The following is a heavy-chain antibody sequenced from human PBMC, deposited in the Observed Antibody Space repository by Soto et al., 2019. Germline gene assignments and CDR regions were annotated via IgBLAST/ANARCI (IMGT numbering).Heavy chain of an antibody. V-gene: IGHV4-59*01. J-gene: IGHJ4*02. Sequence: SETLSLTCTVSGASISSSYWSWIRQPPGKGLEWIGYIFHSGTTNYNPSRASRVTISVDTSKNQFSLNLSSLTTADTAVYFGARGGKRYISTSSGVGGFDYWAQGTLVT. CDR2: IFHSGTT. CDR1: GASISSSY. D-gene: IGHD6-6*01. CDR3: ARGGKRYISTSSGVGGFDY.